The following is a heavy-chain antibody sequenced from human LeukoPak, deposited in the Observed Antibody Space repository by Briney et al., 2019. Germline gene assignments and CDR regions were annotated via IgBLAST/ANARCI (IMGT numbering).Heavy chain of an antibody. D-gene: IGHD5-18*01. CDR3: ARGGYSYGAEGDY. CDR2: IIPIFGTA. Sequence: PVKVSCKASGGTFSSYAISWVRQAPGQGLEWMGGIIPIFGTANYAQKFQGRVTITADESTSTAYMELSSLRSDDTAVYYCARGGYSYGAEGDYWGQGTLVTVSS. V-gene: IGHV1-69*13. J-gene: IGHJ4*02. CDR1: GGTFSSYA.